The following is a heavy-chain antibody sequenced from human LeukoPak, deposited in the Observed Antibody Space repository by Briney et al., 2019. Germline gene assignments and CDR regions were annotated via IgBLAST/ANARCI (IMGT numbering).Heavy chain of an antibody. J-gene: IGHJ6*04. CDR3: ARGSESYDYYSYGMDV. Sequence: GGSLRLSCAASGFTFSSYAMSWVRQAPGKGLEWVALIWYDGNNKYYADSVKGRFTISRDNSKNTLYLQMNSLRAEDTAVYYCARGSESYDYYSYGMDVWGKGTTVTVS. CDR2: IWYDGNNK. D-gene: IGHD5-12*01. V-gene: IGHV3-33*08. CDR1: GFTFSSYA.